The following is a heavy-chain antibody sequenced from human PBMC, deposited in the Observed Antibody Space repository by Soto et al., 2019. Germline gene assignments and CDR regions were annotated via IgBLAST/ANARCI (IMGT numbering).Heavy chain of an antibody. Sequence: GESLRISCKGSGYSFTSYWIGWVRQMPGKGLEWMGIIYPGDSDTRYSPSFQGQVTISADKSISTAYLQWSSLKASDTAMYYCARPEVGQQLGSWAFDIWGQGTMVTVSS. CDR1: GYSFTSYW. CDR3: ARPEVGQQLGSWAFDI. J-gene: IGHJ3*02. V-gene: IGHV5-51*01. CDR2: IYPGDSDT. D-gene: IGHD6-13*01.